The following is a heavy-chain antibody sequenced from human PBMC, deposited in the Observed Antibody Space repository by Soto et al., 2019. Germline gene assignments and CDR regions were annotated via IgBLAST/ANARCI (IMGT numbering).Heavy chain of an antibody. D-gene: IGHD3-9*01. J-gene: IGHJ5*02. CDR2: IIPMFGTA. Sequence: QVQLVQSGAEVKKPGSSVRVSCKASADTFSNYAINWVRQAPGQGLEWMGGIIPMFGTANYAQKFQGRVTXTXDXXTSTAYMELSSLRSEDTAVYYCARDGNKYYDTLTQYNGFDPWGQGTLVTVSS. V-gene: IGHV1-69*05. CDR3: ARDGNKYYDTLTQYNGFDP. CDR1: ADTFSNYA.